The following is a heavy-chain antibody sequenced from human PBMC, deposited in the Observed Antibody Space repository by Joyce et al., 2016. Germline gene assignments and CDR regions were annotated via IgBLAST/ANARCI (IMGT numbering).Heavy chain of an antibody. CDR2: VNDRGRT. CDR3: ARARRGIILARGEMGEYLQH. J-gene: IGHJ1*01. Sequence: QVQLHEWGAGLLKPSETLSLTCAVYGGSLSGYYWSWIRQAPGMGLEGIGEVNDRGRTNYNPSLKSRATTSMDTSKNQFSLRLTTVTAADTAVYFCARARRGIILARGEMGEYLQHWGRGTVVIVSS. CDR1: GGSLSGYY. V-gene: IGHV4-34*01. D-gene: IGHD3-10*01.